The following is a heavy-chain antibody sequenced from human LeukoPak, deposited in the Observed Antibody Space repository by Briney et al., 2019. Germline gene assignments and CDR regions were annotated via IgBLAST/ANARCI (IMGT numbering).Heavy chain of an antibody. Sequence: ASVKVSCKASGYTFTSYYMHWVRQAPGQGLEWMGIINPSGGSTSYAQKFQGRVTMTGDTSTSTVYMELSSLRSEDTAVYYCATSVVVVAATGYSYGPFDYWGQGTLVTVSS. CDR1: GYTFTSYY. D-gene: IGHD2-15*01. CDR2: INPSGGST. V-gene: IGHV1-46*01. J-gene: IGHJ4*02. CDR3: ATSVVVVAATGYSYGPFDY.